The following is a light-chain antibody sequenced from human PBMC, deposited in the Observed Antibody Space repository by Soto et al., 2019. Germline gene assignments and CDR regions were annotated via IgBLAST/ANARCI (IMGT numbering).Light chain of an antibody. V-gene: IGKV1-39*01. CDR1: QSISRH. J-gene: IGKJ2*01. CDR3: QQGYSTPT. CDR2: GSS. Sequence: DIHMTQSPSSLSPSVGDRVTLTCRASQSISRHLNWYQQKPGRAPRLLIYGSSNLQGGVPSRFSGSGSGTDFTLTISSLLPEDFATYYCQQGYSTPTFGPGTKVDIK.